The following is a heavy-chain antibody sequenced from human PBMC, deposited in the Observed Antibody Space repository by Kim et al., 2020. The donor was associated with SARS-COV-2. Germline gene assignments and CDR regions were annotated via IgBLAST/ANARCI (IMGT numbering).Heavy chain of an antibody. V-gene: IGHV4-31*03. CDR3: ARITSKTTVNPFDY. Sequence: SETLSLTCTVSGGSISSGGYYWSWIRQHPGKGLEWIGYIYYSGSTYYNPSLKSRVTISVDTSKNQFSLKLSSVTAADTAVYYCARITSKTTVNPFDYWGQGTLVTVSS. CDR1: GGSISSGGYY. J-gene: IGHJ4*02. D-gene: IGHD4-17*01. CDR2: IYYSGST.